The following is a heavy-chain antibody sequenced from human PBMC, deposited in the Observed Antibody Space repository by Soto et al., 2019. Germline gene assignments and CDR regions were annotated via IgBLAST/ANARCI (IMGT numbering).Heavy chain of an antibody. CDR1: RGTFSSYG. D-gene: IGHD3-22*01. CDR3: ARGPHSAYYYWYLGL. J-gene: IGHJ2*01. Sequence: GASVKVSCKASRGTFSSYGISWVRQAPGQGLEWMGGIIPIFGTANYAQKFQGRVTITADESTSTAYMELSSLRSEDTAVYFCARGPHSAYYYWYLGLWGRGTLVTVSS. V-gene: IGHV1-69*13. CDR2: IIPIFGTA.